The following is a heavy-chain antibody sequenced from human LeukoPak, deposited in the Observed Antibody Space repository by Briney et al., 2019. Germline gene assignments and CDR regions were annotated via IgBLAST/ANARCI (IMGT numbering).Heavy chain of an antibody. CDR3: ASVGYYYDSSGYYYYYMDV. D-gene: IGHD3-22*01. Sequence: GASVKVSCKASGGTFSSYAISWVRQAPGQGLEWMGGIIPIFGTANYAQKFQGRVTITTDESTSTAYMELSSLRSEDTAVYYCASVGYYYDSSGYYYYYMDVWGKGITVTVSS. J-gene: IGHJ6*03. CDR1: GGTFSSYA. CDR2: IIPIFGTA. V-gene: IGHV1-69*05.